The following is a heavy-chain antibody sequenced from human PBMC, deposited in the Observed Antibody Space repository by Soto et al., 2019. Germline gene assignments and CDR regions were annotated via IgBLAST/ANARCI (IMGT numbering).Heavy chain of an antibody. J-gene: IGHJ4*02. CDR2: IRNSDYTT. D-gene: IGHD2-8*01. V-gene: IGHV3-11*01. Sequence: QVHLVASGGGLVKPGGSLRLSCVASGITLSDNYMTWIRQAPGKGLEWISYIRNSDYTTNYADSVKGRFTISRDNAKNSLYLQLNGLRVEDTAVYYCASGKWSLDYWGQGILVTVSS. CDR1: GITLSDNY. CDR3: ASGKWSLDY.